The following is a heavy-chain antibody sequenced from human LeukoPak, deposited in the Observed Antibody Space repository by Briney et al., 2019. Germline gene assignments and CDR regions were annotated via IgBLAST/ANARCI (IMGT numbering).Heavy chain of an antibody. CDR1: GGSISSYY. D-gene: IGHD3-10*01. J-gene: IGHJ2*01. Sequence: SETLSLTCTVSGGSISSYYWSWIRHPPGRGLEWMGHIYYNGTTNYNPPPKSRVTISVDTSKNQFSLTLSSVTAADTAVYYCARPGSRGFWYFDFWGRGTLVTVSS. CDR2: IYYNGTT. V-gene: IGHV4-59*08. CDR3: ARPGSRGFWYFDF.